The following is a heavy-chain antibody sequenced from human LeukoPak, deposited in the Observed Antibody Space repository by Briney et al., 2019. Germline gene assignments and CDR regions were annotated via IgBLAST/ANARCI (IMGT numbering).Heavy chain of an antibody. CDR3: VKGIASQDHISRGD. Sequence: GGSLRLSCAASGFTFSSYSMSWVRQAPGKGLEWVSSISDSGGRTYYADSVKGRFTISRDNSKNTVYLQMNSLRAEDTAVYYCVKGIASQDHISRGDWGQGTLVTVSS. V-gene: IGHV3-23*01. D-gene: IGHD2-21*01. CDR2: ISDSGGRT. J-gene: IGHJ4*02. CDR1: GFTFSSYS.